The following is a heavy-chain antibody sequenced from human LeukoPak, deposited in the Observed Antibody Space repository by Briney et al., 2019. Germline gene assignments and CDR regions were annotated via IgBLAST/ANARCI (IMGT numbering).Heavy chain of an antibody. CDR3: AREKFDS. CDR2: INTDGSST. CDR1: GFTFSSYW. J-gene: IGHJ5*01. Sequence: GGSLRLSCAASGFTFSSYWMHWVRQAPGKGLVWVSRINTDGSSTSYADSAKGRFTISRDNSNNVISLQMNNLTTEDTATYYCAREKFDSWGQGTLVTVSP. V-gene: IGHV3-74*01.